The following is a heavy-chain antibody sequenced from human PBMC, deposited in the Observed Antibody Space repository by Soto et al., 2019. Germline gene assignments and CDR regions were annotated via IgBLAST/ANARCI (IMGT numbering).Heavy chain of an antibody. V-gene: IGHV1-69*02. Sequence: QVQLVQSGAEVKKPGSSVKVSCKASGGTFSSYTISWVRQAPGQGLEWMGRIIPILGIANYAQKFQGRVTITADKSTSTAYMELSSLRSEDTAVYYCARGSTLGDAFDIWGQGTMVTVSS. CDR1: GGTFSSYT. CDR2: IIPILGIA. J-gene: IGHJ3*02. CDR3: ARGSTLGDAFDI. D-gene: IGHD3-10*01.